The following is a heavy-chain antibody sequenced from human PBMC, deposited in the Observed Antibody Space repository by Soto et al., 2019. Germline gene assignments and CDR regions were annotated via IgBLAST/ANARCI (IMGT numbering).Heavy chain of an antibody. CDR1: GFTFSSYA. V-gene: IGHV3-23*01. J-gene: IGHJ4*02. Sequence: EVQLLESGGGLVQPGGSLRLSCAASGFTFSSYAMSWVRQAPGKGLEWVSAISGSGGSTYYADSVKGRFTISRDNSKNTVYLQMNSLRAEDTAVYYCAKVGFPYSYGSIDYWGQGTLVTVSS. D-gene: IGHD5-18*01. CDR3: AKVGFPYSYGSIDY. CDR2: ISGSGGST.